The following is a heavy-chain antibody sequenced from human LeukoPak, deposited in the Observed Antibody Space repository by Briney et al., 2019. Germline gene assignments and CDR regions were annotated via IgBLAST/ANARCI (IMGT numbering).Heavy chain of an antibody. D-gene: IGHD3-10*01. CDR1: GVSISSRNW. J-gene: IGHJ5*02. CDR3: ARDTGTYYYGSGTRGWFDP. Sequence: PSGTLSLTCDVSGVSISSRNWWSWVRQPPGKGLEWIGSIYYSGSTHYNSSLKSRVTISVDMSKNQFSLKLSSVTAADTAVYYCARDTGTYYYGSGTRGWFDPWGQGTLVTVSS. CDR2: IYYSGST. V-gene: IGHV4-4*02.